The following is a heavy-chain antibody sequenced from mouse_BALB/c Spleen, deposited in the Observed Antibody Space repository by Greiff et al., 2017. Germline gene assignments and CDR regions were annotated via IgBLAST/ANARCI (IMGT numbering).Heavy chain of an antibody. V-gene: IGHV3-2*02. J-gene: IGHJ4*01. CDR1: GYSITSDYA. CDR3: ARVYPYAMDY. D-gene: IGHD2-1*01. CDR2: ISYSGST. Sequence: EVQLQESGPGLVKPSQSLSLTCTVTGYSITSDYAWNWIRQFPGNKLEWMGYISYSGSTSYNPSLKSRISITRDTSKNQFFLQLNSVTTEDTATYYCARVYPYAMDYWGQGTSVTVSS.